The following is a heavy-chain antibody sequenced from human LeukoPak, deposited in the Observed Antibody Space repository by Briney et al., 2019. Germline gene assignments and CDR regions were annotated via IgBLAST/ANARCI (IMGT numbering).Heavy chain of an antibody. V-gene: IGHV3-11*01. Sequence: GGSLRLSCAASGFTFSDYYMSWLRQAPGKGLEWVSYISSSGSTIYYADSVKGRFTISRDNCKSTLYIQMNSLRAEDTAVYYCARAKPKNMVRGLIMRRESRYYFDYWGQGTLVTVSS. CDR3: ARAKPKNMVRGLIMRRESRYYFDY. D-gene: IGHD3-10*01. J-gene: IGHJ4*02. CDR2: ISSSGSTI. CDR1: GFTFSDYY.